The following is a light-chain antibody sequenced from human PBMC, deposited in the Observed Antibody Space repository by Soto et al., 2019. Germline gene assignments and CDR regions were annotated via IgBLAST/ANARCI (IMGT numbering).Light chain of an antibody. V-gene: IGLV2-14*01. CDR1: SSDVGGYNY. CDR2: EVS. Sequence: VLTQPASVSGSPGQSITISCTGTSSDVGGYNYVSWYQQHPGKAPKLMIYEVSNRPSGVSNRFSGSKSGNTASLTISGLQAEDEADYYCSSYTSSSTYVFETGTKV. J-gene: IGLJ1*01. CDR3: SSYTSSSTYV.